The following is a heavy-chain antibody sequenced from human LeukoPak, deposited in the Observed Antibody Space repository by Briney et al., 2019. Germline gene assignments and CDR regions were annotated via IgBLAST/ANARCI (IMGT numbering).Heavy chain of an antibody. CDR2: IKQDGSEK. D-gene: IGHD5-18*01. V-gene: IGHV3-7*01. CDR1: GFTFSSYW. CDR3: ARDQSDGAPNQQLWLQGGFDY. Sequence: GGSLRLSCAASGFTFSSYWMSWVRQAPGKGLEWVANIKQDGSEKYYVDSVKGRFTISGDNAKNSLYLQMNSLRAEDTAVYYCARDQSDGAPNQQLWLQGGFDYWGQETLVTVSS. J-gene: IGHJ4*02.